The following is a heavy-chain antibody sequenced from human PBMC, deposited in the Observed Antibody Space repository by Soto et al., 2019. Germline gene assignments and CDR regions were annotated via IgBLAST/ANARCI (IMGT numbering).Heavy chain of an antibody. J-gene: IGHJ6*02. D-gene: IGHD2-2*01. CDR1: GYTFTSYS. V-gene: IGHV1-18*01. Sequence: ASVKVSCKASGYTFTSYSIHWVRQAPGQGLEWIGWISAYNGNTNYAQKLQGRVTMATDTSTSTAYMELRSLRSDDTAVYYCARDRYCSSTSCYYYYGMDVWGQGTTVTVSS. CDR3: ARDRYCSSTSCYYYYGMDV. CDR2: ISAYNGNT.